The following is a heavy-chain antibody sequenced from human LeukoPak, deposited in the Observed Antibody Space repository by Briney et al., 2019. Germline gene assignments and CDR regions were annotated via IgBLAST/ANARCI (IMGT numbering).Heavy chain of an antibody. CDR2: ISDIGSI. CDR3: AGHHPRNTVDF. J-gene: IGHJ4*02. Sequence: SETLSLTCTVSGGSISSYYWSWIRQPPGKGLEWIACISDIGSINYNPSLKSRVTISLDTSKNQFSLKLSSVTAADTAVYYCAGHHPRNTVDFWGQGTLVTVSS. V-gene: IGHV4-59*08. D-gene: IGHD2/OR15-2a*01. CDR1: GGSISSYY.